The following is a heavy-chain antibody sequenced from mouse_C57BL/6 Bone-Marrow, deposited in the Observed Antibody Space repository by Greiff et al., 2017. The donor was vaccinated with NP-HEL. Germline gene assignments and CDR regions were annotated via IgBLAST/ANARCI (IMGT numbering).Heavy chain of an antibody. J-gene: IGHJ4*01. D-gene: IGHD2-10*01. CDR1: GFTFSDYY. V-gene: IGHV5-12*01. CDR2: ISNGGGST. CDR3: AGRDAYPYYYAMDY. Sequence: EVKLMESGGGLVQPGGSLKLSCAASGFTFSDYYMYWVRQTPEKRLEWVAYISNGGGSTYYPDTVKGRFTISRDNAKNTLYLQMSRLKSEDTAMYYCAGRDAYPYYYAMDYWGQGTSVTVSS.